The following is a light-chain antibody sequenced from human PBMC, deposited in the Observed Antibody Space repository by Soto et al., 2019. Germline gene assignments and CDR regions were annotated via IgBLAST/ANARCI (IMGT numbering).Light chain of an antibody. Sequence: QSALTQTPSVSAAPGQKVTISRSGTSSNVGNNYVSWYQQFPDTAPKLLIYDNNKRPSGIPDRFSGSKSGASATLVITGVQTGDEADYYCGTWDGSRNWVFGGGTQLTVL. J-gene: IGLJ3*02. V-gene: IGLV1-51*01. CDR3: GTWDGSRNWV. CDR1: SSNVGNNY. CDR2: DNN.